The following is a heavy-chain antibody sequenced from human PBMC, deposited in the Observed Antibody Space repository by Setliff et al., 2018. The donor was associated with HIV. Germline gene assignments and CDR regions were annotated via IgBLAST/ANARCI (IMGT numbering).Heavy chain of an antibody. Sequence: SETLSLTCNVSGGSIRRSRYYWGWIRQPPGKGLAWIGRIYYRGNTYNNPSLKSRVTISVDTSKNQFSLKLTSVTAADTAVYYCARHYGAVKSVVTVVAKYFPHWGQGTLVTVSS. CDR3: ARHYGAVKSVVTVVAKYFPH. J-gene: IGHJ1*01. CDR2: IYYRGNT. D-gene: IGHD2-21*02. CDR1: GGSIRRSRYY. V-gene: IGHV4-39*01.